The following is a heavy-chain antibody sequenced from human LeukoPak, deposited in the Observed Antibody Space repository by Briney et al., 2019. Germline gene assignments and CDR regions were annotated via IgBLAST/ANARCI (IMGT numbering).Heavy chain of an antibody. V-gene: IGHV3-23*01. CDR2: ISGSGGST. CDR3: AKGGYCSSTSCSPTIDY. J-gene: IGHJ4*02. CDR1: GFTSSSYA. D-gene: IGHD2-2*03. Sequence: GGSLRLSCAASGFTSSSYAMSWVRQAPGKGLEWVSAISGSGGSTYYADSVKGRFTISRDNSKNTLYLQMNSLRAEDTAVYYCAKGGYCSSTSCSPTIDYWGQGTLVTVSS.